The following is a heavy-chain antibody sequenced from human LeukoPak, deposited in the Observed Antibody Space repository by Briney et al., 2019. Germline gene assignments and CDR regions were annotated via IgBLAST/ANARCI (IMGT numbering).Heavy chain of an antibody. J-gene: IGHJ4*02. D-gene: IGHD1-26*01. Sequence: SETLSLTCTLSGASISSNNYYWGWVRQPPGKGLEWIGNIYSSGNTYYTASLKSRVTVYIDTSKNHFSLNLSYVTAEDRAVYYCAKSGGSGLIDYWGQGTLVTVSS. CDR1: GASISSNNYY. CDR2: IYSSGNT. CDR3: AKSGGSGLIDY. V-gene: IGHV4-39*01.